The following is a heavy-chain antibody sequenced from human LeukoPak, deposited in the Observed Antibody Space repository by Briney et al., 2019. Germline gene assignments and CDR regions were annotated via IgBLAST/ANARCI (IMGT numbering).Heavy chain of an antibody. D-gene: IGHD6-6*01. J-gene: IGHJ4*02. CDR2: ISTYNGNT. Sequence: EASVKVSCKASGYTFTSYSINWVRQAPGQGLEWMGWISTYNGNTNYAQKLQGRVTMTTDTSTSTAYMQLRSPRSDDTAVYYCAKDRWRDGSSSFDNWGQGTLVTVSS. V-gene: IGHV1-18*01. CDR1: GYTFTSYS. CDR3: AKDRWRDGSSSFDN.